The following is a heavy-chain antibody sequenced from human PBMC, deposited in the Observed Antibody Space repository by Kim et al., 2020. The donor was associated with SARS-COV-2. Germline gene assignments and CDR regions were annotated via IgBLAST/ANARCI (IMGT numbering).Heavy chain of an antibody. Sequence: YHPSLKGRVSISVDTSKDQFSLKLRSVTAADTAVYYCAKPGVPRYNWFDPWGQGTLVTVSA. J-gene: IGHJ5*02. V-gene: IGHV4-34*01. CDR3: AKPGVPRYNWFDP.